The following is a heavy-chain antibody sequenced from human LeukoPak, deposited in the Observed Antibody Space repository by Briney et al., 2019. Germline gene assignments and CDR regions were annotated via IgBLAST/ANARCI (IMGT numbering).Heavy chain of an antibody. CDR1: GGSISSYY. J-gene: IGHJ4*02. V-gene: IGHV4-4*07. D-gene: IGHD3-22*01. CDR3: ARVYYDSSGHHVDY. Sequence: PSETLSLTCTVSGGSISSYYWSWIRQPAGKGLEWIGRIYTSRSTNYNPSLKSRVTMSVDTSKNQFSLKLSSVTAADTAVYYCARVYYDSSGHHVDYWGQGTLVTVSS. CDR2: IYTSRST.